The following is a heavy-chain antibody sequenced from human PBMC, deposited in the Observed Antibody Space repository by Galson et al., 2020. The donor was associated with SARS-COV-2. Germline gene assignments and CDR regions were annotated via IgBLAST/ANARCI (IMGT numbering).Heavy chain of an antibody. J-gene: IGHJ4*02. Sequence: GESLKISCAASGFTFSSYAMHWVRQAPGKGLEWVAVISYDGSNKYYADSVKGRFTISRDKSKNTLYLQMNSLRAEDTAVYYCARDPDSGYDSGMDYWGQGTLVTVSS. CDR1: GFTFSSYA. D-gene: IGHD5-12*01. CDR2: ISYDGSNK. V-gene: IGHV3-30*04. CDR3: ARDPDSGYDSGMDY.